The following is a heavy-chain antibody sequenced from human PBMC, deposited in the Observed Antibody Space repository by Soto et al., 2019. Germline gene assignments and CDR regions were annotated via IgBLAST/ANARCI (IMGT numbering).Heavy chain of an antibody. V-gene: IGHV5-51*01. J-gene: IGHJ6*02. Sequence: GASLKISCKGSGYSFTSYWIGWVRQMPGKGLEWMGIIYPGDSDTRYSPSFQGQVTISADKSIRTAYLQWSSLKASDTAMYYCARQNDYGAYYYYYGMDVWGQGTTITVSS. CDR1: GYSFTSYW. CDR3: ARQNDYGAYYYYYGMDV. D-gene: IGHD4-17*01. CDR2: IYPGDSDT.